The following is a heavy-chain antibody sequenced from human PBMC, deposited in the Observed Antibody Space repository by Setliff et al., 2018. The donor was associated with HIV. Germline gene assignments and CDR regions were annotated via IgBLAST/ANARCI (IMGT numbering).Heavy chain of an antibody. J-gene: IGHJ4*02. Sequence: PSETLSLTCAVSGGSFSGYYWSWIRQPPGKGLEWIGEINHSGDTNYNPSLKSRVTISVDTSKNQFSLNLNSVTAADTAVYYCASLGAEYFSDYDWVDYWGQGTLVTVSS. D-gene: IGHD5-12*01. V-gene: IGHV4-34*01. CDR3: ASLGAEYFSDYDWVDY. CDR2: INHSGDT. CDR1: GGSFSGYY.